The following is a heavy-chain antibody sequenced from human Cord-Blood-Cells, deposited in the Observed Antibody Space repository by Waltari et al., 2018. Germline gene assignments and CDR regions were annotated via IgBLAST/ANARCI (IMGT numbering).Heavy chain of an antibody. V-gene: IGHV3-53*01. D-gene: IGHD6-13*01. Sequence: EVQLVESGGGLIQPGGSLRLSCASSGFTVRINYIIWVRQAPGKGLEWVSVIYSGGSTYYADSVKGRFTISRDNSKNTLYLQMNSLRAEDTAVYYCARGGGSSWYDYWGQGTLVTVSS. CDR1: GFTVRINY. CDR2: IYSGGST. J-gene: IGHJ4*02. CDR3: ARGGGSSWYDY.